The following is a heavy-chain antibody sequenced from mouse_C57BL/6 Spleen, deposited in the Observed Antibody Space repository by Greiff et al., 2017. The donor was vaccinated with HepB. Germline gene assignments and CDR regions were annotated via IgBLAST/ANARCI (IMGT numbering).Heavy chain of an antibody. CDR1: RFTFSNYS. V-gene: IGHV6-3*01. J-gene: IGHJ2*01. Sequence: EVQLVESGGGLVQPGGSMKLSCVASRFTFSNYSMYCVRQSPEKGLEWVAQSRLQSDNYATHYAESVKRRFTISRDDSKSSVYLRMNNLRAEGTGIYYCTEWEYSNYFDYWGQGTTLTVAS. CDR2: SRLQSDNYAT. CDR3: TEWEYSNYFDY. D-gene: IGHD2-5*01.